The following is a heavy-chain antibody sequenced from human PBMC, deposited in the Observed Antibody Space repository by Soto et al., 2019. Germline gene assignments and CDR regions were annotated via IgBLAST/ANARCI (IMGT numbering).Heavy chain of an antibody. Sequence: PGGSPRLSCAAPGFPFNVYWVHWVRPIPEKGLEWVSRINSEGSDAVYADSVKGRFTISRDNTKNTLYLQMNSLRVEDTAVYYCARDPLYYGAGLDDWGQGTPVTVSS. D-gene: IGHD3-3*01. CDR1: GFPFNVYW. V-gene: IGHV3-74*01. CDR3: ARDPLYYGAGLDD. J-gene: IGHJ4*02. CDR2: INSEGSDA.